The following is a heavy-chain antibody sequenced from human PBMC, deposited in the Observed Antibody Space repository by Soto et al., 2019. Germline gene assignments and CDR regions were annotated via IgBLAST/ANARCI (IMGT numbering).Heavy chain of an antibody. J-gene: IGHJ5*02. V-gene: IGHV1-18*01. Sequence: ASVKVSCKTSGYTFTNYGISWVRQAPGQGLEWMGWITTDKGKTTYAQKFQGRVSMTRDTSTSTVFMDLTSLRSEDTAVYYCARDKGYCSGGTCFPDHCFDPWGQGTQVTVS. CDR1: GYTFTNYG. D-gene: IGHD2-15*01. CDR2: ITTDKGKT. CDR3: ARDKGYCSGGTCFPDHCFDP.